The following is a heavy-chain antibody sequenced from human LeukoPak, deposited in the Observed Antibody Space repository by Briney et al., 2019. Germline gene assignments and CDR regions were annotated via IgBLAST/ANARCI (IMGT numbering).Heavy chain of an antibody. CDR2: IYSSGST. Sequence: SETLSLTCTVSGGSISSYFWSWIRQPPGKGLEWIGYIYSSGSTNYNPSLKSRVTMSIDTSNNQLSLKLSSVTAADTAVYYCVRRDYGGTGFFDYWGQGTLVTVSS. CDR1: GGSISSYF. CDR3: VRRDYGGTGFFDY. J-gene: IGHJ4*02. D-gene: IGHD4-23*01. V-gene: IGHV4-59*08.